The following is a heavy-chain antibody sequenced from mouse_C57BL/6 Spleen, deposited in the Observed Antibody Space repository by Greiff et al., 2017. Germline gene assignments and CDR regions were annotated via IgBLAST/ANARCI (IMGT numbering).Heavy chain of an antibody. CDR2: INPYNGDT. J-gene: IGHJ2*01. V-gene: IGHV1-20*01. CDR3: ARNDGFHFDY. CDR1: GYSFTGYF. D-gene: IGHD2-3*01. Sequence: EVKLMESGPELVKPGDSVKISCKASGYSFTGYFMNWVMQSHGKSLEWIGRINPYNGDTFYNQKFKGKATLTVDKSSSTAHMELRSLTSEDSAVYYCARNDGFHFDYWGQGTTLTVSS.